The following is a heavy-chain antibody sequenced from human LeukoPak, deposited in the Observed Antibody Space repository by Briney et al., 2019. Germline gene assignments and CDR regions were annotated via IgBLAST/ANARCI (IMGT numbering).Heavy chain of an antibody. J-gene: IGHJ3*01. CDR2: IRGRGDGT. CDR3: GRDPNGDYVGAFEF. V-gene: IGHV3-23*01. Sequence: GGSLRLSCTASGFTFYTYAMTWVRQTPGKGLQWVSSIRGRGDGTSYVDPVKGRFTMSRDNSKNTLYLQMNSLRVEDTAIYYCGRDPNGDYVGAFEFWGQGALVTVSS. D-gene: IGHD4-17*01. CDR1: GFTFYTYA.